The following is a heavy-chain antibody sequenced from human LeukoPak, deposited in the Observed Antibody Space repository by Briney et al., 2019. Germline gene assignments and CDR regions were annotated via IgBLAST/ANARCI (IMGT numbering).Heavy chain of an antibody. V-gene: IGHV3-9*01. CDR2: ISWNSGSI. CDR3: AKDIEAAAGGYAFDI. Sequence: GGSLRLSCAASGFTFDDYAMHWVRQAPGKGLEWVSGISWNSGSIGYADSVKGRFTISRDNAKNSLYLQMNSLGAEDTALYYCAKDIEAAAGGYAFDIWGQGTMVTVSS. J-gene: IGHJ3*02. D-gene: IGHD3-16*01. CDR1: GFTFDDYA.